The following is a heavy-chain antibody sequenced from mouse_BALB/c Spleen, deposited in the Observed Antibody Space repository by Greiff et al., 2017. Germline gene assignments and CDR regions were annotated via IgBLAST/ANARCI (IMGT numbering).Heavy chain of an antibody. CDR2: IYPGDGDT. CDR3: ARCPDGYYAMDY. V-gene: IGHV1-80*01. CDR1: GYAFSSYW. D-gene: IGHD2-3*01. Sequence: QVQLQQSGAELVRPGSSVKISCKASGYAFSSYWMNWVKQRPGQGLEWIGQIYPGDGDTNYNGKFKGKATLTADKSSSTAYMQLSSLTSEDSAVYFCARCPDGYYAMDYWGQGTSVTVSS. J-gene: IGHJ4*01.